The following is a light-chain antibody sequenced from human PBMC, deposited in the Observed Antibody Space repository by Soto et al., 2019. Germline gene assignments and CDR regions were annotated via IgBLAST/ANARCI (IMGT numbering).Light chain of an antibody. V-gene: IGLV1-40*01. CDR1: SSNIGAGYD. J-gene: IGLJ1*01. CDR3: QSYDSSLSGSYV. Sequence: QSVLTQPPSVSGAPGQRVTISCTGSSSNIGAGYDVHWYQQLPGTAPKLLIYGNSNRPSGVPDRFSGSKSGTSASLAITGLQAEDEAHYYCQSYDSSLSGSYVFGTGTKLTVL. CDR2: GNS.